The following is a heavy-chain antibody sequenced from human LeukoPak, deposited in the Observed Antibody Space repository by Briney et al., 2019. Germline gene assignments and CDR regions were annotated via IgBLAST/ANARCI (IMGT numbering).Heavy chain of an antibody. V-gene: IGHV6-1*01. CDR1: GDSVSNNRAS. D-gene: IGHD1-26*01. CDR2: TYYRSQWFD. Sequence: SQTLSLTCAISGDSVSNNRASWGWIRQSPSRGLKWLGRTYYRSQWFDDYAPSLRSRITINPDTSKNQFSLQLTSVTPEDTAVYYCVRIRGLGLFDYWGQGTLVTVSS. J-gene: IGHJ4*02. CDR3: VRIRGLGLFDY.